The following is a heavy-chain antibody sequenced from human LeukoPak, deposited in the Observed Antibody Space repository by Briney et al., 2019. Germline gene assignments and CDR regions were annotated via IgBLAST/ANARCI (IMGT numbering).Heavy chain of an antibody. D-gene: IGHD6-19*01. CDR2: IYYSGST. CDR1: GGSISSSSYY. J-gene: IGHJ4*02. Sequence: PSETLSLTCTVSGGSISSSSYYWGWIRQPPGKGPEWIGSIYYSGSTYYNPSLKSRVTISVDTSKNQFSLKLSSVTAADTAVYYCAATIAVAGNYFDYWGQGTLVTVSS. V-gene: IGHV4-39*01. CDR3: AATIAVAGNYFDY.